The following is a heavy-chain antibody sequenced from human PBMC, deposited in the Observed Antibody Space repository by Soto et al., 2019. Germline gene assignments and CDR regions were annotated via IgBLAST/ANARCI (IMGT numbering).Heavy chain of an antibody. D-gene: IGHD1-26*01. Sequence: GSLRLSCAASGFTFSTYAMTWVRQAPGKGLEWVSTISGSADSTYYADSVKGRFTISRDNSKNMLYLQMNSLRAEDTAVYYCAKVRWAVRDAFDIRGLGTMVTVSS. CDR3: AKVRWAVRDAFDI. J-gene: IGHJ3*02. V-gene: IGHV3-23*01. CDR1: GFTFSTYA. CDR2: ISGSADST.